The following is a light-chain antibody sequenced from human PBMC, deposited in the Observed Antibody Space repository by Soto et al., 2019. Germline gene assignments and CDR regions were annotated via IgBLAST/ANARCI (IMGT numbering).Light chain of an antibody. CDR3: QQYDSSPWT. Sequence: DIPMTQSPSTLSASVGDRVTLTCRASQTISSWLAWYQQKPGKAPKLLIYKASSLQSGVPSRFSGSRSGTEFTLTISSLQPDDFATYYCQQYDSSPWTFGQGTKVEIK. CDR2: KAS. CDR1: QTISSW. J-gene: IGKJ1*01. V-gene: IGKV1-5*03.